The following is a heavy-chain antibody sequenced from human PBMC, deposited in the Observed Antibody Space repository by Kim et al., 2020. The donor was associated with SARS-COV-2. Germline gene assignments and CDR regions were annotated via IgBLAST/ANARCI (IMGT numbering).Heavy chain of an antibody. CDR2: ISYRGST. V-gene: IGHV4-39*01. D-gene: IGHD3-22*01. CDR3: ARLRKREIGPYYYDSSGFSPGAFDI. Sequence: SETLSLTCTVSGDSISSDSYYWGWIRQPPGKGLEWIGSISYRGSTYYKSSLKSRVTISVDTSKNQFSLKLSSVTAADTAIYYCARLRKREIGPYYYDSSGFSPGAFDIWGQGTMVTVSS. J-gene: IGHJ3*02. CDR1: GDSISSDSYY.